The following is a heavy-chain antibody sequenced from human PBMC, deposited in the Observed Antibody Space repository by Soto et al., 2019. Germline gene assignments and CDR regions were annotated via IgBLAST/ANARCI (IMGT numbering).Heavy chain of an antibody. J-gene: IGHJ5*02. V-gene: IGHV3-23*01. CDR1: GFTSSISA. CDR2: ISPSGV. Sequence: PGESLKISCAASGFTSSISAMSWVRQAPGKGLEWVSTISPSGVYYTDSVKGRFTISRDNSKNTLYLQMNSLRVEDTAIYYCARLTTSWGQGALVTVSS. CDR3: ARLTTS.